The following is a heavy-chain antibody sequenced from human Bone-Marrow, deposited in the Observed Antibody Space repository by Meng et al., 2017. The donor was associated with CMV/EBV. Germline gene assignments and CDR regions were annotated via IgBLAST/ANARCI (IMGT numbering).Heavy chain of an antibody. CDR1: GYTFTSYG. V-gene: IGHV1-18*01. CDR2: ISAYNGNT. Sequence: ASVKVSCKASGYTFTSYGISWVRQAPGQGLEWMGWISAYNGNTNYAQKLQGRVTMTTDTSTSTAYTELRSLRSDDTAVYYCAIDRGYGDYFDYWGQGTLVTVSS. CDR3: AIDRGYGDYFDY. J-gene: IGHJ4*02. D-gene: IGHD4-17*01.